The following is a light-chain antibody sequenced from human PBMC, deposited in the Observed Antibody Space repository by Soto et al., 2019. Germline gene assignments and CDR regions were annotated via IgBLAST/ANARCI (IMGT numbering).Light chain of an antibody. J-gene: IGKJ2*01. CDR2: DAS. CDR3: QQYDNLPYT. CDR1: QDISNY. Sequence: DIQMTQSPSSLSASVGDRVTITCQASQDISNYLNWYQQKPGKAPKLLIYDASNLETGDPSRFSGSGSGTDFPFTISSLQPEDIATYYCQQYDNLPYTFGQGTKLEIK. V-gene: IGKV1-33*01.